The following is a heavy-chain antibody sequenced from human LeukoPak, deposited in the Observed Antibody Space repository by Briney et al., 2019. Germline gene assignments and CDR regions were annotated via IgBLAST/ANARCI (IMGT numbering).Heavy chain of an antibody. J-gene: IGHJ3*02. D-gene: IGHD3-22*01. CDR3: ARGAGESSGPDAFDI. CDR1: GGSISSYY. CDR2: IYYSGST. Sequence: SETLSLTCTVSGGSISSYYWSWIRQPPGKGLEWIGYIYYSGSTNYNPSLKSRVTISVDTSKNQFSLKLSSVTAADTAVYYCARGAGESSGPDAFDIWGQGTMVTVSS. V-gene: IGHV4-59*01.